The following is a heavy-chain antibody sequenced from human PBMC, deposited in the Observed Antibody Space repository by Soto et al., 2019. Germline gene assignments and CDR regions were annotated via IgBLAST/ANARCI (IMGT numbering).Heavy chain of an antibody. V-gene: IGHV4-59*08. CDR3: ASTRNRPPRGPPQWLVDY. CDR1: GGSISSYY. Sequence: SETLSLTCTVSGGSISSYYWSWIRQPPGKGLEWIGYIYYSGSTNYNPSLKSRVTISVDTSKNQFSLKLSSVTAADTAVYYCASTRNRPPRGPPQWLVDYWGQGTLVTVSS. CDR2: IYYSGST. J-gene: IGHJ4*02. D-gene: IGHD6-19*01.